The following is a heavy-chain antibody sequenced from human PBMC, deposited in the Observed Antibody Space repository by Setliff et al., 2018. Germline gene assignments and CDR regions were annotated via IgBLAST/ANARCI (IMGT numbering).Heavy chain of an antibody. J-gene: IGHJ6*03. CDR2: IYTSWST. V-gene: IGHV4-61*09. Sequence: SETLSLTCTVSGDPMSSRRYYWAWIRQPAGKGLEWIGQIYTSWSTNYNPSLKSRVTISLDTSNNQFSLSLSSVTAADTAVYYCARMSGFQYMDVWGRGTTVTVSS. CDR1: GDPMSSRRYY. D-gene: IGHD3-3*01. CDR3: ARMSGFQYMDV.